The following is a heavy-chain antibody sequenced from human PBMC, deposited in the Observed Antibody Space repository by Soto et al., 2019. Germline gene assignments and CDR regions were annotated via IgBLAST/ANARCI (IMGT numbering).Heavy chain of an antibody. CDR1: GFTFSSYS. CDR3: AKVGPTGWFDP. CDR2: ISSGSSTK. Sequence: EVQLVESGGGLVQPGGTLRLSCAASGFTFSSYSMTWVRQAPGKGLEWVSYISSGSSTKYYADSVKGRFTISRDNAKNSMYLKMNSLRDEDTAVYYCAKVGPTGWFDPWGQGTLVTVSS. J-gene: IGHJ5*02. V-gene: IGHV3-48*02. D-gene: IGHD3-16*01.